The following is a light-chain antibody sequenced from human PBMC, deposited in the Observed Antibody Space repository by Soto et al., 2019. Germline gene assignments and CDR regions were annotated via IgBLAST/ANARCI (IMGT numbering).Light chain of an antibody. V-gene: IGKV3-20*01. J-gene: IGKJ2*01. Sequence: VLTQSPGTLSLSPGDRATLSCRSSQRVSGSSLAWYQQKPGQAPRVLFYGATTRATGVPARFSGNGSGADFTLTISRLEPGDVGVYHCQQYGNSPSFGPGTKLEIK. CDR2: GAT. CDR1: QRVSGSS. CDR3: QQYGNSPS.